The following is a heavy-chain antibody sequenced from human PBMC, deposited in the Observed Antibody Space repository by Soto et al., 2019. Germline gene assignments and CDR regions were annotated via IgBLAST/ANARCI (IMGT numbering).Heavy chain of an antibody. Sequence: EVQLVESGGGLVKPGGSLRLSCAASGFTFSNAWMNWVRQAPGKGLEWVGRIKSKSDGGTADYPAPVEGRFSISRDDSISTLYLQMNSLKTDDTAVNYCALPWRHVWGQGTTVTVSS. CDR2: IKSKSDGGTA. CDR1: GFTFSNAW. J-gene: IGHJ6*02. V-gene: IGHV3-15*07. CDR3: ALPWRHV.